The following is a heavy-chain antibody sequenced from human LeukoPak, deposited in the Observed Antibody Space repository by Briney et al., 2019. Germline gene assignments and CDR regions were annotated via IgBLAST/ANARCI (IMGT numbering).Heavy chain of an antibody. CDR1: GGSISSSSYY. Sequence: ASETLSLTCTVSGGSISSSSYYWGWIRQSPGKGLEWIGSIYYTGTTYYNPSLKSRVTISVDTSKNQFSLKLTSVTAADTAVYYCARQREYGDYGAFGYWGQGTLVTVSS. D-gene: IGHD4-17*01. CDR2: IYYTGTT. CDR3: ARQREYGDYGAFGY. J-gene: IGHJ4*02. V-gene: IGHV4-39*01.